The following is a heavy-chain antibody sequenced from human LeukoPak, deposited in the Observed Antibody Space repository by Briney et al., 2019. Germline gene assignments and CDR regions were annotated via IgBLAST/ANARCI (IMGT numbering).Heavy chain of an antibody. J-gene: IGHJ4*02. D-gene: IGHD4-17*01. Sequence: PSETLSLTCSVSGASIGSDVCYWSWIRQTAGRGLEWIGRIYGTGSPNYNPSLRSRVTISLDTSKNEISLNVASVTAADTAVYFCAISSGLETTADFDYWGQGTLVTVSS. CDR1: GASIGSDVCY. CDR3: AISSGLETTADFDY. CDR2: IYGTGSP. V-gene: IGHV4-61*02.